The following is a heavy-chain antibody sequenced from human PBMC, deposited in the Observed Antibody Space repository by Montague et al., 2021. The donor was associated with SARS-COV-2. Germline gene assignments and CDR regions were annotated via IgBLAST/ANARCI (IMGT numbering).Heavy chain of an antibody. V-gene: IGHV4-39*07. CDR1: GGSISSSSYY. CDR2: IYYSGST. CDR3: ARDLNEYSSSGGFDY. J-gene: IGHJ4*02. Sequence: SETLSLTCTASGGSISSSSYYWGWLRQPPGKGLEWIGSIYYSGSTYYNPSLKSRVTISVDTSKNQFSLKLSSVTAADTAVYYCARDLNEYSSSGGFDYWGQGTLVTVSS. D-gene: IGHD6-6*01.